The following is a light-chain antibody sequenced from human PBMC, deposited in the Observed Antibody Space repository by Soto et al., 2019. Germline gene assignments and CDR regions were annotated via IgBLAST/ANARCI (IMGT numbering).Light chain of an antibody. CDR2: WAS. CDR1: QSVLYSSNNKNY. CDR3: QQYYSSPWT. Sequence: DIVMTQSPDSLAVSLGERATINCKSGQSVLYSSNNKNYLAWYQQKPGQPPKLLIYWASTREYGVPDRFSGSGSGTDFTLTISSLQAADVAVYYCQQYYSSPWTFGQGTKVEIK. V-gene: IGKV4-1*01. J-gene: IGKJ1*01.